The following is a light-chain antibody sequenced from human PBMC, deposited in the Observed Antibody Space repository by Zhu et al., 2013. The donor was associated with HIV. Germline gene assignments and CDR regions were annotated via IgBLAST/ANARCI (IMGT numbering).Light chain of an antibody. J-gene: IGKJ2*01. CDR3: QYYGSPPYP. CDR1: QTFSANY. CDR2: GAS. V-gene: IGKV3-20*01. Sequence: EIVLTQSPETLSLSPGERATLYCRASQTFSANYLAWYQQKPGQTPRLLIHGASNRATGTPHRFSGSGSGTDFTLTISRLEPEDFAVYYCQYYGSPPYPFGQGTKVEIK.